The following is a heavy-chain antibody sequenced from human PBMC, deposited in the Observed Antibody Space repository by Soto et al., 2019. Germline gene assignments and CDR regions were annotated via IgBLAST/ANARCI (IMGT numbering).Heavy chain of an antibody. CDR3: ALEVVTYYDK. D-gene: IGHD1-1*01. V-gene: IGHV1-46*01. CDR1: GYSFTSTY. Sequence: QVQLVQSGAEVKKPGASVRISCRASGYSFTSTYVHWVRQAPGQGPEWMGIINPAGGTTYYAQKFQGRLTITSDTTTDTVFMDLNDLTSEDTAVYFCALEVVTYYDKWGQGPLLTVSS. J-gene: IGHJ4*02. CDR2: INPAGGTT.